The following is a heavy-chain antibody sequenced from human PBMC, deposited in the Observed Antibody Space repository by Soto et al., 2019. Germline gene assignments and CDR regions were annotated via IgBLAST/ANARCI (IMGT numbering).Heavy chain of an antibody. Sequence: GESLKISCKGSGYSFAGYWITLVRQKPGKGLEWMGRIDPSDSRTYYSPSFRGHVTISVTKSITTVFLQRSSLRASDTAMYYCARQIYDSDTGPNFQYYFDSWGQGTPVTVSS. J-gene: IGHJ4*02. D-gene: IGHD3-22*01. V-gene: IGHV5-10-1*01. CDR1: GYSFAGYW. CDR3: ARQIYDSDTGPNFQYYFDS. CDR2: IDPSDSRT.